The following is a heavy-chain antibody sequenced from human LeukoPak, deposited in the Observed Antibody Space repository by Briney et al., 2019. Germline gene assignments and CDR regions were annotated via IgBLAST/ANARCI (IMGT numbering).Heavy chain of an antibody. D-gene: IGHD5-18*01. CDR1: GGSISSYY. CDR3: ARDFRDTAMEEDWFDP. CDR2: IYYSGST. V-gene: IGHV4-59*01. Sequence: KSSETLSLTCTVSGGSISSYYWSWIRQPPGKGLEWIGYIYYSGSTNYNPSLKSRVTISVDTSKNQFSLKLSSVTAADTAVYYCARDFRDTAMEEDWFDPWGQGTLVTVSS. J-gene: IGHJ5*02.